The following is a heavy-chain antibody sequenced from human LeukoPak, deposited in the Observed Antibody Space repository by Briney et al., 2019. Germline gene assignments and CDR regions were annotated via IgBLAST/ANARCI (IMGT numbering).Heavy chain of an antibody. CDR3: AKPQLLYNYYYYMDV. CDR1: GFTFSSYG. J-gene: IGHJ6*03. V-gene: IGHV3-30*02. D-gene: IGHD1-26*01. Sequence: GGSLRLSCAASGFTFSSYGMHWVRQAPGKGLEWVAFIRYDGSNKYYADSVKGRFTISRDNSKNTLYLQMNSLRAEDTAVYYCAKPQLLYNYYYYMDVWGKGTTVTISS. CDR2: IRYDGSNK.